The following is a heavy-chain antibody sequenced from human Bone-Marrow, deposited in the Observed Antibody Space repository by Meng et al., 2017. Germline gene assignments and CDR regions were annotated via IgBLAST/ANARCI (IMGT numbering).Heavy chain of an antibody. D-gene: IGHD2-8*01. CDR2: IDWDDDK. CDR3: ARKHNESDDY. CDR1: GFSLSTSGMC. V-gene: IGHV2-70*01. Sequence: SGPTLVKRTHTLILFCTFSGFSLSTSGMCGSWIRQPPGKALEWLAFIDWDDDKYYSTSLKTRLTISKDTSKNQVVLTMTNMDPVDAATYYCARKHNESDDYWGQGTLVTVSS. J-gene: IGHJ4*02.